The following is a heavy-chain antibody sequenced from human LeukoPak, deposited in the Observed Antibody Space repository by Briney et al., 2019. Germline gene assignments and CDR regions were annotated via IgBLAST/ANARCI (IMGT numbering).Heavy chain of an antibody. CDR2: ISWNSGSI. V-gene: IGHV3-9*01. Sequence: RAGGSLRLSCAASGFTFDDYAMHWVRHAPGKGLEWVSGISWNSGSIGYADSVKGRFTISRDNAKNSLYLQMNSLRAEDTAVYYCARDHSSSYSSGPRALDYWGQGTLVTVSS. D-gene: IGHD6-19*01. CDR3: ARDHSSSYSSGPRALDY. CDR1: GFTFDDYA. J-gene: IGHJ4*02.